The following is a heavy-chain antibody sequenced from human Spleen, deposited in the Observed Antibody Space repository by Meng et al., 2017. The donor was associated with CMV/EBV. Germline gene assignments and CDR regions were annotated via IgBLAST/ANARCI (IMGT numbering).Heavy chain of an antibody. D-gene: IGHD4-11*01. CDR2: IYSGGST. CDR1: GFTFSSYE. V-gene: IGHV3-53*01. J-gene: IGHJ4*02. Sequence: GESLKISCAASGFTFSSYEINWVRQAPGKGLEWVSVIYSGGSTYYADSVKGRFTISRDNSKNTLYLQMNSLRAEDTAVYYCAKEDYNNYGGGVDSWGQGTLVTVSS. CDR3: AKEDYNNYGGGVDS.